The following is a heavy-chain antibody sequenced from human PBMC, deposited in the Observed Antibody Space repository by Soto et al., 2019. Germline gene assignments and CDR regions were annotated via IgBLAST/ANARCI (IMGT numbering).Heavy chain of an antibody. CDR2: IYYSGST. Sequence: SETMSLTCTVSGGSISSGDYYWMWIRHPPGKGLEWIGYIYYSGSTYYNPSLKSRVTISVDTSKNQFSLKLSSVTAADTAVYYCARAITDIVATISHYYGMGGWGQGTTGNVS. V-gene: IGHV4-30-4*01. J-gene: IGHJ6*02. CDR1: GGSISSGDYY. D-gene: IGHD5-12*01. CDR3: ARAITDIVATISHYYGMGG.